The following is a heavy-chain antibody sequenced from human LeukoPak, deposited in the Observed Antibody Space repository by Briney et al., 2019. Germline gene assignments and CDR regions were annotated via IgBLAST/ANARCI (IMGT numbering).Heavy chain of an antibody. V-gene: IGHV3-33*08. D-gene: IGHD4-17*01. Sequence: GRSLRLSCAASGFTFSSYAMHWVRQAPGKGLEWVAVIWYDGSNKYYADSVKGRFTIPRDNSKNTLYLQMNSLRAEDTAVYYCARDRSRTTVTTAFDYWGQGTLVTVSS. CDR1: GFTFSSYA. J-gene: IGHJ4*02. CDR2: IWYDGSNK. CDR3: ARDRSRTTVTTAFDY.